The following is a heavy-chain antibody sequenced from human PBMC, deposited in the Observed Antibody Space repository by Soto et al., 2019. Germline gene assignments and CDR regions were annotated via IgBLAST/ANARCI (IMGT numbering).Heavy chain of an antibody. CDR2: IAFDGSLS. CDR1: GFTFSSHG. D-gene: IGHD3-22*01. J-gene: IGHJ4*02. Sequence: GGSLRLSCAVSGFTFSSHGMQWVRQAPGKGLEWVAVIAFDGSLSYYTDSVRGRFTVSRDNSKNTLYLEMNSLRTEDTAVYYCAKEFRHDNWFFEHWGQGTLVTVSS. CDR3: AKEFRHDNWFFEH. V-gene: IGHV3-30*18.